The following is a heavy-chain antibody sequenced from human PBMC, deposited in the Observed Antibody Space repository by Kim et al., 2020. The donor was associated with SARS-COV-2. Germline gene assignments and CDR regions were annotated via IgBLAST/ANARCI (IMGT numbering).Heavy chain of an antibody. J-gene: IGHJ4*02. CDR2: INPNSGGT. D-gene: IGHD3-3*01. CDR3: ARGASLNDFWSGYYLY. CDR1: GYTFTGYY. Sequence: ASVKVSCKASGYTFTGYYMHWVRQAPGQGLEWMGWINPNSGGTNYAQKFQGRVTMTRDTSISTAYMELSRLRSDDTAVYYCARGASLNDFWSGYYLYWGQGTLVTVSS. V-gene: IGHV1-2*02.